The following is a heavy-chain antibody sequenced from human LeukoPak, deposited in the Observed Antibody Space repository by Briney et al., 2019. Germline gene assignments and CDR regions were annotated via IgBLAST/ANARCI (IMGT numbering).Heavy chain of an antibody. Sequence: SETMSLTCTVSGCSISSYYWSWIRQPPGKGLEWIRYIYYSGSTNYNTSLKSRVTISVDTSKSQFSLKLSAVTAADTAVHYCARERRDGYNRAVDYWGQGTLVTVSS. CDR1: GCSISSYY. V-gene: IGHV4-59*01. CDR3: ARERRDGYNRAVDY. J-gene: IGHJ4*02. CDR2: IYYSGST. D-gene: IGHD5-24*01.